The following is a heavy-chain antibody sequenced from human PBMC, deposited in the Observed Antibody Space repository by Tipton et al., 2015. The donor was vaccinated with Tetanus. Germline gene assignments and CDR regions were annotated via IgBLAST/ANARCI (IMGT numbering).Heavy chain of an antibody. CDR2: IYSGGTT. CDR1: GGSTHSHY. J-gene: IGHJ3*02. V-gene: IGHV4-4*07. CDR3: ARVLRYSTRGGWDDAFDI. Sequence: TLSLTCTVSGGSTHSHYWSWIRQSAAKGLEWIGRIYSGGTTNYNPSLKSRVFMSMGTSKNQFSLELSSVTVADTAVYFCARVLRYSTRGGWDDAFDIWGQGTMVTVSS. D-gene: IGHD2-8*02.